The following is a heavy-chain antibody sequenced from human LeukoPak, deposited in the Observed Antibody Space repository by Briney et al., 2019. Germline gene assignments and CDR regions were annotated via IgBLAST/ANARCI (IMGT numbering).Heavy chain of an antibody. V-gene: IGHV1-46*01. CDR3: ARDERVYSSSRNWFNWFDP. Sequence: ASVKVSCKASGYTFTSYYMHWVRQAPGQGLEWMGIINSSGGSTSYAQKFQGRVTMTRDTSTSTVYMELSSLRSEDTAVYYCARDERVYSSSRNWFNWFDPWGQGTLVTVSS. D-gene: IGHD6-13*01. J-gene: IGHJ5*02. CDR1: GYTFTSYY. CDR2: INSSGGST.